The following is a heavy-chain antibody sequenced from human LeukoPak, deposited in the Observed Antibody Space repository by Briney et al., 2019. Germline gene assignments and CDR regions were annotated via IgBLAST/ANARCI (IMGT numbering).Heavy chain of an antibody. Sequence: SETLSLTCAVSGYSISSGYYWGWIRQPPGKGLEWIGSIYNSGGTFYNPSLKSRVTMSVDTSKNQFSLKLSSVTAADTAVYYCARDMAVTTFDHWGQGTLVTVSS. V-gene: IGHV4-38-2*02. CDR3: ARDMAVTTFDH. CDR1: GYSISSGYY. CDR2: IYNSGGT. D-gene: IGHD4-11*01. J-gene: IGHJ4*02.